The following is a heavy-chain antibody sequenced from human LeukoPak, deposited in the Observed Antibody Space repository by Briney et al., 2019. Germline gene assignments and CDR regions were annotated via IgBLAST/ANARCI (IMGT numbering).Heavy chain of an antibody. J-gene: IGHJ2*01. CDR3: ARVYYSSSYDYWYFDL. D-gene: IGHD6-13*01. Sequence: SETLSLTCTVSGGSISSYYWSWIRQPAGKGLEWIGRIYTSGSTNYNPSLKSRVTMSVDTSKNQFSLKLRSVTAADTAVYYCARVYYSSSYDYWYFDLWGRGTLVTVSS. CDR1: GGSISSYY. V-gene: IGHV4-4*07. CDR2: IYTSGST.